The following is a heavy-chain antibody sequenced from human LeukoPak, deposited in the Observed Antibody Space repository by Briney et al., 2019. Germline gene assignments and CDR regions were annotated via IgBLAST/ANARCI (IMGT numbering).Heavy chain of an antibody. CDR3: ARDIGVNRFDY. J-gene: IGHJ4*02. CDR2: INAKDGDL. CDR1: GYTFSNYG. V-gene: IGHV1-18*01. Sequence: GASVKVSCKASGYTFSNYGISWVRQAPGQGLEWMGWINAKDGDLNYPQKFKGRLTLSTDTGTATAYMELGSLRSDDTAVYYCARDIGVNRFDYWGQGTLITVSS. D-gene: IGHD1-26*01.